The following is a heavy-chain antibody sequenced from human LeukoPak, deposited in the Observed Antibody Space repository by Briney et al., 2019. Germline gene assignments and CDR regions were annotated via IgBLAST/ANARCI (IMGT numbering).Heavy chain of an antibody. CDR1: GGSVRSYY. Sequence: RTSETLSLTCSVSGGSVRSYYWSWIRQPPGKGLEWIGYIHYSGSTNYNPSLKSRVIISIDTSKDEFSLKLSSVTAADTAVYYCAKSGLFYDFWSGQPDWGQGVLATVSS. CDR3: AKSGLFYDFWSGQPD. J-gene: IGHJ4*02. D-gene: IGHD3-3*01. CDR2: IHYSGST. V-gene: IGHV4-59*08.